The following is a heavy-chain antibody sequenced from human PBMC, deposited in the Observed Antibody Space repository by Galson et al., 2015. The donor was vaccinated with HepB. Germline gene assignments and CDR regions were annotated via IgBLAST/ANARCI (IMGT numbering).Heavy chain of an antibody. J-gene: IGHJ3*02. V-gene: IGHV1-18*04. D-gene: IGHD3-16*01. CDR2: ISAYNGNT. Sequence: SVKVSCKASGYTFTSYGISWVRQAPGQGLEWMGWISAYNGNTNYAQKLQGRVTMTTDTSTSTAYMELRSLRSDDTAVYYCARDRKLLGEGEDAFDIWGQGTMVTVSS. CDR3: ARDRKLLGEGEDAFDI. CDR1: GYTFTSYG.